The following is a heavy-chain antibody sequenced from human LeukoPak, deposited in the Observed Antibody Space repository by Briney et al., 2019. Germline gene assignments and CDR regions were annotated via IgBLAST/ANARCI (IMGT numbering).Heavy chain of an antibody. J-gene: IGHJ5*02. CDR2: IYYSGST. CDR1: GGSISSSTYY. CDR3: ARASGSYYLNWFDP. V-gene: IGHV4-39*07. D-gene: IGHD1-26*01. Sequence: SETLSLTCTASGGSISSSTYYWDWIRQPPGKGLEWIGSIYYSGSTYYNPFLKSRVTISVDTSKNQFSLKLSSVTAADTAVYYCARASGSYYLNWFDPWGQGTLVTVSS.